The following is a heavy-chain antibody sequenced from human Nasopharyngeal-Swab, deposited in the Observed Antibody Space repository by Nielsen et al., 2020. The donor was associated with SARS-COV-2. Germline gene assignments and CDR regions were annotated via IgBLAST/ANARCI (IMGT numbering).Heavy chain of an antibody. CDR1: GFTFSSFG. CDR3: ARDWGGSNYHWFDP. D-gene: IGHD1-26*01. J-gene: IGHJ5*02. CDR2: IAHDASNE. Sequence: LSLTCAASGFTFSSFGMHWVRQAPGKGLEWVAFIAHDASNEYYGDSVKGRFSISRDSSKNTLYLQMDSLRGEDTAVYYCARDWGGSNYHWFDPWGQGTLVTVSS. V-gene: IGHV3-30*03.